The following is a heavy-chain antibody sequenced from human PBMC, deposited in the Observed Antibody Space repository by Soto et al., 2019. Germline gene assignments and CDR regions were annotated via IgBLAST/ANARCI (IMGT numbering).Heavy chain of an antibody. D-gene: IGHD3-9*01. CDR2: IIPILGIA. V-gene: IGHV1-69*02. Sequence: SVKVSCKASGGTFSSSTISWVRQAPGQGLEWMGRIIPILGIANYAQKFQGRVTITADKSTSTAYMELSSLRSEDTAVYYCASSYDILTGYNDYWGQGTLVTVSS. J-gene: IGHJ4*02. CDR3: ASSYDILTGYNDY. CDR1: GGTFSSST.